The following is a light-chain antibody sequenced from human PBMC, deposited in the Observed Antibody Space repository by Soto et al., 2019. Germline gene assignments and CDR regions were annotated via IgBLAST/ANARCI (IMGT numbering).Light chain of an antibody. CDR2: GAS. CDR1: ESVSSY. V-gene: IGKV3-15*01. CDR3: HQYLNWPQA. J-gene: IGKJ1*01. Sequence: ETVMTQSPATLSVSPGERATLSCRASESVSSYLAWYQHKPGQAPGLLIYGASARATGVPPRFSVSGSATDFTLTLRSLQHEDFAVYYCHQYLNWPQAFGQGTMVEIK.